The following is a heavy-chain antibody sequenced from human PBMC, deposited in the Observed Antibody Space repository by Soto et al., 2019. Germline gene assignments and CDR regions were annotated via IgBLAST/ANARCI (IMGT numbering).Heavy chain of an antibody. CDR2: IIPIFGTA. V-gene: IGHV1-69*13. CDR3: ARVPSRERTIDAFDI. J-gene: IGHJ3*02. Sequence: SVKVSCKASGGTFSSYAISWVRQAPGQGLEWMGGIIPIFGTANYAQKFQGRVTITADESTSTAYMELSSLRSEDTAVYYCARVPSRERTIDAFDIWGQGTMVTVSS. CDR1: GGTFSSYA. D-gene: IGHD3-3*01.